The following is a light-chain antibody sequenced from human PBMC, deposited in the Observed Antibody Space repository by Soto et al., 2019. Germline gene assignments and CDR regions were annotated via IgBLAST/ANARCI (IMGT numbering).Light chain of an antibody. CDR3: QQYASSPLLT. J-gene: IGKJ4*01. V-gene: IGKV3-20*01. CDR1: QSISNRY. Sequence: EIVLTQSPGTLSLSPGERATLSCRASQSISNRYLAWYQQKPGQTPRLLIYVASSRATGIPDRFSGGGSGTDFSLTISRLEPEDFAVYYCQQYASSPLLTFGGGTKVEIK. CDR2: VAS.